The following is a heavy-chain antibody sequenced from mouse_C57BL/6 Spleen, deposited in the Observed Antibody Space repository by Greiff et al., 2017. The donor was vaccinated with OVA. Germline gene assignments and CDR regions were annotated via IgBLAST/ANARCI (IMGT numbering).Heavy chain of an antibody. CDR1: GYTFTSYW. CDR3: ARSGYGVGYAMDY. CDR2: IDPSDSET. Sequence: QVQLQQPGAELVRPGSSVKLSCKASGYTFTSYWMHWVKQRPIQGLEWIGNIDPSDSETHYNQKFKDKATLTVDKSSSTAYMQLSSLTSEVSAVYYCARSGYGVGYAMDYWGQGTSVTVSS. J-gene: IGHJ4*01. D-gene: IGHD1-1*01. V-gene: IGHV1-52*01.